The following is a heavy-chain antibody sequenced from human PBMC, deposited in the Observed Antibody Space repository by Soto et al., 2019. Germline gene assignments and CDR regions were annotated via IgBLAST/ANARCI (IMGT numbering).Heavy chain of an antibody. CDR2: INPSGGST. Sequence: ASVKGSCQAAGYSITSYFIHRGRQANGQGLEWMGIINPSGGSTSYAQKFQGRVTMTRDTSTSTVYMELSSLRSEDTAVYYCARDGLGGSDFYYYYGMDVWGQGTTVTVSS. D-gene: IGHD3-16*01. CDR1: GYSITSYF. V-gene: IGHV1-46*03. J-gene: IGHJ6*02. CDR3: ARDGLGGSDFYYYYGMDV.